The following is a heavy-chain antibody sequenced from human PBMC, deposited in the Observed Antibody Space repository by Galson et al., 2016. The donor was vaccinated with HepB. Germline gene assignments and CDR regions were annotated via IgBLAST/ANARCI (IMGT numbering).Heavy chain of an antibody. CDR1: GLTFSREW. Sequence: SLRLSCAASGLTFSREWMTWVRQAPGKGLEWVSSILNNGVTYYADSVRGRFTISKDNSKSTLYLQMNSLRAGDTALYYCARDHQISGAYYFDYWGQGTLVTVSS. V-gene: IGHV3-23*01. CDR3: ARDHQISGAYYFDY. J-gene: IGHJ4*02. CDR2: ILNNGVT. D-gene: IGHD1-26*01.